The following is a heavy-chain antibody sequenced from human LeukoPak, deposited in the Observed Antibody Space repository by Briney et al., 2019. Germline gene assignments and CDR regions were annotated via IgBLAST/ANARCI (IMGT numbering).Heavy chain of an antibody. V-gene: IGHV4-59*08. J-gene: IGHJ4*02. CDR1: GGSFSGYY. D-gene: IGHD6-13*01. CDR3: ARHRAGGSRIDS. CDR2: IHYSGRT. Sequence: SETLSLTCAVYGGSFSGYYWSWIRQPPGKGLEWIGDIHYSGRTTYSPSLKSRLTISVDTSKNQFSLRLSSVTAADTAVYCARHRAGGSRIDSWGQGTLVIVSS.